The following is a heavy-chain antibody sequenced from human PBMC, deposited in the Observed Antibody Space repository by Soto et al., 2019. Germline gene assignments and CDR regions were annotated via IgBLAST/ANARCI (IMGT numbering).Heavy chain of an antibody. CDR3: AREYSYGYYYFYYGMDV. Sequence: EVQLVESGGGLVQPGGSLRLSCAASGFTFSNYWMHWVRQAPGKGLVWVSRINSDGSITNYADSVKGRFTISRDNAKNTLYLQVNSLRAEDTAVYYCAREYSYGYYYFYYGMDVWGQGTTVTVSS. CDR2: INSDGSIT. D-gene: IGHD5-18*01. J-gene: IGHJ6*02. CDR1: GFTFSNYW. V-gene: IGHV3-74*01.